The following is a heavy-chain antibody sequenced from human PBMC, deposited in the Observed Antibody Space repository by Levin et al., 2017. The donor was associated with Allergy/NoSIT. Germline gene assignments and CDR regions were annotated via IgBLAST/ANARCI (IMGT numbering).Heavy chain of an antibody. Sequence: GESLKISCAASGFTFSTYSMNWVRQAPGKGLEWISYISTDSNTIYYSDSVKGRFTISRDNARNSLYLQMNSLRAEDTAVYYCARVGPAHYYMDVWGKGSTVAVSS. CDR1: GFTFSTYS. D-gene: IGHD3-10*01. V-gene: IGHV3-48*01. CDR3: ARVGPAHYYMDV. CDR2: ISTDSNTI. J-gene: IGHJ6*03.